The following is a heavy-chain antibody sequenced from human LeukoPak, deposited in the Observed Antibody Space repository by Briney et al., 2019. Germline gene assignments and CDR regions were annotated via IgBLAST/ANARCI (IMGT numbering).Heavy chain of an antibody. J-gene: IGHJ4*02. Sequence: SETLSLTCAVYGGSFSGFYWSWIRQPPGKGLEWIGEINHSGSTNYNPSLKSRVTISVDTSKNQFSLKVSSVTAADTAVYYCAIIGATIAAAFLGNYWGEGTLVTVSS. CDR1: GGSFSGFY. V-gene: IGHV4-34*01. D-gene: IGHD6-13*01. CDR2: INHSGST. CDR3: AIIGATIAAAFLGNY.